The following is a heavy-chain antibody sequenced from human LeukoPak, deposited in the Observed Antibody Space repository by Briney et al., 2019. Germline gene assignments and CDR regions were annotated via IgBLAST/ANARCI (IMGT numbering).Heavy chain of an antibody. Sequence: SQTLSLTCTVSGGSISSYYWSWIRQPPGKGLEWVGYIYYSGSTNYNPTLKSRVTISVDTSKNQFSLKLSSVTAADTAVYFCARGPYSYDSSGAFDIWGQGTMVTVSS. CDR3: ARGPYSYDSSGAFDI. CDR1: GGSISSYY. CDR2: IYYSGST. D-gene: IGHD3-22*01. V-gene: IGHV4-59*08. J-gene: IGHJ3*02.